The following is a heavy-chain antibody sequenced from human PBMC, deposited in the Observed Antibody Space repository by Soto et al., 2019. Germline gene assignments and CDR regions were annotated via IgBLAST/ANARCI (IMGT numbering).Heavy chain of an antibody. D-gene: IGHD3-3*02. J-gene: IGHJ6*01. V-gene: IGHV1-69*12. CDR1: GGTFRTSA. CDR3: ARDKDRQQLGGNYYYIMDV. Sequence: QVQLVQSGAEVKKPGSSVKVSCKTSGGTFRTSAISWVRQAPGQGLEWMGGIMPVFPTPDYAQKLQGRVTITAAESTSTAYMELSSLRSEDTAVYYCARDKDRQQLGGNYYYIMDVWGQGTTVTVSS. CDR2: IMPVFPTP.